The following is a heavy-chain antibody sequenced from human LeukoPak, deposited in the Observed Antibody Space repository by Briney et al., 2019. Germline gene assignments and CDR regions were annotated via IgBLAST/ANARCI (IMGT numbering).Heavy chain of an antibody. D-gene: IGHD4-23*01. J-gene: IGHJ1*01. CDR1: GGTFSNYA. CDR3: ARDKAVTTEVTQHFQH. CDR2: INPNSGGT. Sequence: ASVKVSCKASGGTFSNYAISWVRQAPGQGLEWMGWINPNSGGTNYAQKFQGWVTMTRDTSISTAYMELRSLRSDDTAVYYCARDKAVTTEVTQHFQHWGQGTLVTVSS. V-gene: IGHV1-2*04.